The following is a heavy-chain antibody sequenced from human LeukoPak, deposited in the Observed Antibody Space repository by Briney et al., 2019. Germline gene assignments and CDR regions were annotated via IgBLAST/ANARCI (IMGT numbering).Heavy chain of an antibody. CDR1: GGSFSGYY. CDR2: INHSGST. J-gene: IGHJ4*02. CDR3: ARMGVVVPAANLD. Sequence: SETLSLTCAVYGGSFSGYYWSWIRQPPGKGLEWIGEINHSGSTNYNPSLKSRVTISVDTSKNQFSLKLSSVTAADTAVYYCARMGVVVPAANLDWGQGTLVTVSS. D-gene: IGHD2-2*01. V-gene: IGHV4-34*01.